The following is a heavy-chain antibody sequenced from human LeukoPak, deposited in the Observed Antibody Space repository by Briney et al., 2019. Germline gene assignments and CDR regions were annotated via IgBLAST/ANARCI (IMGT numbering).Heavy chain of an antibody. CDR3: AGDPRVGATASFDY. CDR2: ISSSSSYI. V-gene: IGHV3-21*01. D-gene: IGHD1-26*01. Sequence: MSGGSLRLSCAASGFTFSSYSMNWVRQAPGKGLEWVSSISSSSSYIYYADSVKGRFTISRDNAKNSLYLQMNSLRAEDTAVYYCAGDPRVGATASFDYWGQGTLVTVSS. CDR1: GFTFSSYS. J-gene: IGHJ4*02.